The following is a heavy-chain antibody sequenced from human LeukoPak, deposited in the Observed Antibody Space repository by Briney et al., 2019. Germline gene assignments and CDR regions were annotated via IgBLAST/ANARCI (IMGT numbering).Heavy chain of an antibody. CDR2: INPNSGGT. CDR3: ARGGSAGYDFWSGYWFDP. J-gene: IGHJ5*02. V-gene: IGHV1-2*02. D-gene: IGHD3-3*01. Sequence: ASVKVSCKASGYTFTGYYMHWVRQAPGQGLEWMGWINPNSGGTNYAQKFQGRVTMTRDTSNSTAYMELSRLRSDDTAVYYCARGGSAGYDFWSGYWFDPWGQGTLVTVSS. CDR1: GYTFTGYY.